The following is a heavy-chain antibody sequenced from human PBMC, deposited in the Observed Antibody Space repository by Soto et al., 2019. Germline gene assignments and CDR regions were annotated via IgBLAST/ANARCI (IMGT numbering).Heavy chain of an antibody. CDR3: ARDVSYTSYYYGMDV. CDR2: INPNSGGT. CDR1: GYTFTGYY. V-gene: IGHV1-2*04. Sequence: ASVKVSCKASGYTFTGYYMHWVRQAPGQGLEWMGWINPNSGGTNYAQKFQGWVTMTRDTSISTAYMELSRLRSDDTAVYYCARDVSYTSYYYGMDVWGQGTTVTVSS. J-gene: IGHJ6*02. D-gene: IGHD2-8*01.